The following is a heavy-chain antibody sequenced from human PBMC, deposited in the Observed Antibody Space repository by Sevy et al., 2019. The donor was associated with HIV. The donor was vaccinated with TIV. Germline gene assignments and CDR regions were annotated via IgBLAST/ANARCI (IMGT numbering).Heavy chain of an antibody. D-gene: IGHD1-26*01. J-gene: IGHJ4*02. CDR1: GFTFDDYT. CDR3: AKDLVLGATYGVGFDY. V-gene: IGHV3-43*01. Sequence: GGSRRLSCAASGFTFDDYTMHWVRQAPGKGLEWVSLISWDGGSTYYADSVKGRFTISRDNSKNSLYLQMNSLRTEDTALYYCAKDLVLGATYGVGFDYWGQGTLVTVSS. CDR2: ISWDGGST.